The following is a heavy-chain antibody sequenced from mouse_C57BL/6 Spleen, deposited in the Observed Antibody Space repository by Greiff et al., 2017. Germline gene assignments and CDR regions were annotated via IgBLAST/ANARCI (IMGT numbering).Heavy chain of an antibody. CDR1: GYAFSSYW. CDR2: IYPGDGDT. D-gene: IGHD2-1*01. V-gene: IGHV1-80*01. J-gene: IGHJ2*01. CDR3: ARGGNYVGYFDY. Sequence: VQLQESGAELVKPGASVKISCKASGYAFSSYWMNWVKQRPGKGLEWIGQIYPGDGDTNYNGKFKGKATLTADKSSSTAYMQLSSLTSEDSAVYFCARGGNYVGYFDYWGQGTTLTVSS.